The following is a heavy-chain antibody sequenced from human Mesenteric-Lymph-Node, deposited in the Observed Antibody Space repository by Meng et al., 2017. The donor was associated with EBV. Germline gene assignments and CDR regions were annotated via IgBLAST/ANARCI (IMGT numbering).Heavy chain of an antibody. D-gene: IGHD2-2*01. CDR1: GGSFSGYY. CDR3: ARGVNPAY. J-gene: IGHJ4*02. V-gene: IGHV4-34*10. Sequence: QVQLQESGPGLVKPSETLSLTCAVYGGSFSGYYWTWIRQPPGKGLEWVGEINYRGSTNYNPSLKSRVTISVDTSKSQLYLKLSSVTAADTAVYYCARGVNPAYWGQGTLVTVSS. CDR2: INYRGST.